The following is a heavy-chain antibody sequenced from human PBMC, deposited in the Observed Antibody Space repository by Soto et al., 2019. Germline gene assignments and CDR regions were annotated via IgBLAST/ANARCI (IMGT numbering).Heavy chain of an antibody. CDR2: INKHGNST. J-gene: IGHJ5*02. V-gene: IGHV3-74*01. CDR3: ARDEGFDP. Sequence: EERLVESGGDLIHPGGSLRLSCAACGFTFDKYIMHWLRQVPGKGLVWVARINKHGNSTTYADFAKGRFSISRDNAKDTLYLLMSSLRAEDTARYYCARDEGFDPWGQGTMVTVSS. CDR1: GFTFDKYI.